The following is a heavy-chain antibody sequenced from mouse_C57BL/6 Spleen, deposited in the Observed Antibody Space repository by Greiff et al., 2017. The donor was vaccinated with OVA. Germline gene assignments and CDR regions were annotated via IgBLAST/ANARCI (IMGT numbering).Heavy chain of an antibody. Sequence: QVQLQQPGAELVRPGTSVKLSCKASGYTFTSYWMHWVKQRPGQGLEWIGVIDPSDSYTNYNQKFKGKATLTVDTSSSTAYMQLSSLTSEDSAVYYCACGYYNYAMDYWGQGTSVTVSS. D-gene: IGHD2-3*01. V-gene: IGHV1-59*01. J-gene: IGHJ4*01. CDR3: ACGYYNYAMDY. CDR2: IDPSDSYT. CDR1: GYTFTSYW.